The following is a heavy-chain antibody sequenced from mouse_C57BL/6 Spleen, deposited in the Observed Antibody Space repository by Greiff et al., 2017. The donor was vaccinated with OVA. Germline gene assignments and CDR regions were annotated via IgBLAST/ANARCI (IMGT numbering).Heavy chain of an antibody. Sequence: LQQSGPELVKPGASVKISCKASGYSFTSYYIHWVKQRPGQGLEWIGWIYPGSGNTKYNEKFKGKATLTADTSSSTAYMQLSSLTSEDSAVYYCASSNYGEVDYWGQGTSVTVSS. V-gene: IGHV1-66*01. J-gene: IGHJ4*01. CDR2: IYPGSGNT. CDR1: GYSFTSYY. CDR3: ASSNYGEVDY. D-gene: IGHD2-5*01.